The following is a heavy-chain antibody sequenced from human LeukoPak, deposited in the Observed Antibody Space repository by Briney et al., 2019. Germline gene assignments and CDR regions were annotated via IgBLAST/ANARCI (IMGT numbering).Heavy chain of an antibody. CDR1: GFTFSNYE. CDR2: ISSSGSTI. J-gene: IGHJ6*02. CDR3: ARESGHDCGGDCYLGGYYYGMDV. V-gene: IGHV3-48*03. D-gene: IGHD2-21*02. Sequence: GGSLRLSCAASGFTFSNYEMNWVRQAPGKGLEWVSYISSSGSTIYYADSVKGRFTISRDNAKNSLYLQMNSLRAEDTAVYYCARESGHDCGGDCYLGGYYYGMDVWGQGTTVTVSS.